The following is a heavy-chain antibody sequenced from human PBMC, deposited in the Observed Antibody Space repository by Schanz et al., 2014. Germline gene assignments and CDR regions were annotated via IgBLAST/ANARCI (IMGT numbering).Heavy chain of an antibody. CDR1: GLTFSDYY. J-gene: IGHJ4*02. D-gene: IGHD3-3*01. V-gene: IGHV3-66*01. Sequence: VQLVESGGGLVKPGGSLRLSCAASGLTFSDYYMSWIRQAPGRGLEWVSITYSGGSTYYADSVKGRFTISRDNSKNTLYLQMNSLTAEDTAVYYCARGVRIDYWGQGTLVTVSS. CDR2: TYSGGST. CDR3: ARGVRIDY.